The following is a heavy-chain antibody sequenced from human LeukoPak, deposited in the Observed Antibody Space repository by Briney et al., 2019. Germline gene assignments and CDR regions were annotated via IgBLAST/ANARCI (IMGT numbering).Heavy chain of an antibody. D-gene: IGHD3-3*01. Sequence: KTSETLSLTCTVSGGSISSSSYYWGWIRQPPGKGLEWIGSIYYSGSTYYSPSLKSRVTISVDTSKNQFSLKLSSVTAADTAVYYCARAYYDFWSGYYGVRYYMDVWGKGTTVTVSS. CDR1: GGSISSSSYY. V-gene: IGHV4-39*01. CDR2: IYYSGST. J-gene: IGHJ6*03. CDR3: ARAYYDFWSGYYGVRYYMDV.